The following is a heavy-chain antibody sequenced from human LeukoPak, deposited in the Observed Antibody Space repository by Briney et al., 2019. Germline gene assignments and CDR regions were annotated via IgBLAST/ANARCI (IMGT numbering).Heavy chain of an antibody. CDR2: ISAYNGNT. D-gene: IGHD3-3*01. J-gene: IGHJ5*02. CDR3: ARDTCYDFWSGYYSNWFDP. Sequence: ASVKVSCKASGYTFTSYGISWVRQAPGQGLEWMGWISAYNGNTNYAQKLQGRVTMTTDTSTSTAYMELRSLRSDDTAVYYCARDTCYDFWSGYYSNWFDPWGQGTLVTVSS. V-gene: IGHV1-18*01. CDR1: GYTFTSYG.